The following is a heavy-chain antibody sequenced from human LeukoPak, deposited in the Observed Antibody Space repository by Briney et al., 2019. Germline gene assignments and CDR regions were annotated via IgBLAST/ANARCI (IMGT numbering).Heavy chain of an antibody. CDR1: GFTFSSYG. CDR3: ASYYGDYLDY. J-gene: IGHJ4*02. Sequence: GGSLRLSCAASGFTFSSYGMNWVRRAPGKGLEWISYMNSDSSTIYHADSVRGRFTISRDNAKNSLFLQMNSLRDEDTAVYYCASYYGDYLDYWGQGTLVTVSS. CDR2: MNSDSSTI. D-gene: IGHD4-17*01. V-gene: IGHV3-48*02.